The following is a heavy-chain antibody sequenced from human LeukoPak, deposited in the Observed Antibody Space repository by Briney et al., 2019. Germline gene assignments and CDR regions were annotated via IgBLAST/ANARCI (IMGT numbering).Heavy chain of an antibody. CDR1: GFTCSSYW. CDR2: IKQDGSEK. CDR3: ARELPYCSGGSCYPYYFDY. Sequence: GGSLRLSCAASGFTCSSYWMSWVRQAPGKGLEWVANIKQDGSEKYCVDSVKGRFTISRDNAKNSLYLQMNSLRAEDTAVYYCARELPYCSGGSCYPYYFDYWGQGTLVTVSS. J-gene: IGHJ4*02. V-gene: IGHV3-7*01. D-gene: IGHD2-15*01.